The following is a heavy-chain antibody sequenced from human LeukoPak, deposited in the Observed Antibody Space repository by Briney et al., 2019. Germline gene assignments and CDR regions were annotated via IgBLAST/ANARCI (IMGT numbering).Heavy chain of an antibody. J-gene: IGHJ3*02. CDR1: GYTFTSYD. CDR2: MSPNSGNT. CDR3: ARELSPGAFDI. V-gene: IGHV1-8*03. Sequence: ASVKVSCKASGYTFTSYDINWVRQATGQGLEWMGWMSPNSGNTGYAQKFQGRVTITRNTSVSTAYMELSSLRSEDTAVYYCARELSPGAFDIWGQGTMVTVSS. D-gene: IGHD1-7*01.